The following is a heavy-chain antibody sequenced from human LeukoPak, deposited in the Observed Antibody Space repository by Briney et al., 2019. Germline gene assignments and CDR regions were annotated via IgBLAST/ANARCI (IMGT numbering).Heavy chain of an antibody. CDR1: GFTFSSYA. V-gene: IGHV3-30*04. D-gene: IGHD6-13*01. CDR3: ARGDLFGSRSGYFDY. J-gene: IGHJ4*02. CDR2: ISYDGSNK. Sequence: GGSLRLSCAASGFTFSSYAMHWVRQAPGKGLEWVAVISYDGSNKYYADSVKGRFTISRDNSKSTLYLQMNSLRAEDTAVYYCARGDLFGSRSGYFDYWGQGTLVTVSS.